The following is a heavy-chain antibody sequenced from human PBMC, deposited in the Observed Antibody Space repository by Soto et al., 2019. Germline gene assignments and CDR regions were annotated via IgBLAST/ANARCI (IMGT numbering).Heavy chain of an antibody. Sequence: ASVTVSCQASGYTFTSYGISWVRQAPGQGLEWMGWISTFNSHTDYAQKVQGRVAMTTDRSTGTAYMELRSLRSDDTAVYYCARGPLDYPIPDFDYWGQGTLVTVPQ. CDR1: GYTFTSYG. V-gene: IGHV1-18*01. CDR2: ISTFNSHT. D-gene: IGHD2-8*01. CDR3: ARGPLDYPIPDFDY. J-gene: IGHJ4*02.